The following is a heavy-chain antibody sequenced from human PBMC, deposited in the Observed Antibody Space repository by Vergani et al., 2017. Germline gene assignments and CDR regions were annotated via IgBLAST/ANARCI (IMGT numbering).Heavy chain of an antibody. CDR3: ARHEGRALVAVGWYFDL. D-gene: IGHD2-15*01. CDR1: GYSFTSYW. Sequence: EVQLVQSGAEVKKPGESLNISCKGSGYSFTSYWIGWVSQLPGEGLEWMGIIYPGDSDTRYSPSFQGQVTISADKSISTAYLQWSSLKASDTAMYYCARHEGRALVAVGWYFDLWGRGTLVTVYS. CDR2: IYPGDSDT. V-gene: IGHV5-51*01. J-gene: IGHJ2*01.